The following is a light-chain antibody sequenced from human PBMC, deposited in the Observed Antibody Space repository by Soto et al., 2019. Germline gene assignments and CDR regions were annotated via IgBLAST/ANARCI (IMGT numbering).Light chain of an antibody. J-gene: IGLJ3*02. CDR2: EVS. Sequence: QSALTQPASVSGSPGQSITISCTGTSSDVGGYNYVSWYQQHPGKAPKLMIYEVSNRPSWVSNRFSGSKSGNTASLTISGLQAEDEADYYCSSYTSSSGWVFGGGTKVTVL. CDR3: SSYTSSSGWV. V-gene: IGLV2-14*01. CDR1: SSDVGGYNY.